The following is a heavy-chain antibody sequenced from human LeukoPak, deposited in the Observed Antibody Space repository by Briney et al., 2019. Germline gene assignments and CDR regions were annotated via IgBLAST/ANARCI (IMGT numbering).Heavy chain of an antibody. CDR2: INSDGSST. V-gene: IGHV3-74*01. D-gene: IGHD3-10*01. Sequence: GGSLRLSCAASGFTFSSYWMHWVRQAPGRGLVWVSRINSDGSSTSYADSVKGRFTISRDNAKNTLYLQMNSLRAEDTAVYYCARERNMVRGVIPQLWGQGTLVTVSS. CDR3: ARERNMVRGVIPQL. CDR1: GFTFSSYW. J-gene: IGHJ4*02.